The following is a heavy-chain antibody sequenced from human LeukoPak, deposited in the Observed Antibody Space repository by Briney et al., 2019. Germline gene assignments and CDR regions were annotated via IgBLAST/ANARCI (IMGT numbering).Heavy chain of an antibody. V-gene: IGHV6-1*01. CDR3: ARGGQWLVVNNWFDP. CDR1: GDSVSSNSAA. Sequence: SQTLSLTCAISGDSVSSNSAAWNWIRQSPSRGLEWLGRTYYRSKWYSDYTVSVKSRITINPDTSKNQVSLQLNSVTPEDTVVYYCARGGQWLVVNNWFDPWGQGTLVTVSS. CDR2: TYYRSKWYS. D-gene: IGHD6-19*01. J-gene: IGHJ5*02.